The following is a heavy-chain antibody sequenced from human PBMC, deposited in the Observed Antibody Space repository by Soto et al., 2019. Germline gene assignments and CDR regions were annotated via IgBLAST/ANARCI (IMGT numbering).Heavy chain of an antibody. CDR1: GYIFTSFT. Sequence: QVQLVQSGAELKRPGASVRLSCKASGYIFTSFTLHWVRQAPGQRPEWMGWIDAGNGDTKSSLKFQGRVYFTRDTLATTAYMDISHLTSDDTAMYYCARRGRVAYCTADCLRALDVWGQGTMVTVSA. J-gene: IGHJ3*01. CDR3: ARRGRVAYCTADCLRALDV. V-gene: IGHV1-3*01. CDR2: IDAGNGDT. D-gene: IGHD2-8*02.